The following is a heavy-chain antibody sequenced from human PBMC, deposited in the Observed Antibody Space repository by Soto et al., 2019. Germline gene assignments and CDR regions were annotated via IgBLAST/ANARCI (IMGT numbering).Heavy chain of an antibody. CDR1: GFTFSSYW. D-gene: IGHD6-13*01. CDR2: IKQDGSEK. V-gene: IGHV3-7*03. J-gene: IGHJ4*02. CDR3: ARRNGPGQLDRFDY. Sequence: EVQLVESGGGLVQPGGSLRLSCAASGFTFSSYWMSWVRQAPGKGLEWVANIKQDGSEKYYVDSVKGRFTISRDNAKNSLYLQMNSLRAEDTAVYYCARRNGPGQLDRFDYWGPGTLVTVSS.